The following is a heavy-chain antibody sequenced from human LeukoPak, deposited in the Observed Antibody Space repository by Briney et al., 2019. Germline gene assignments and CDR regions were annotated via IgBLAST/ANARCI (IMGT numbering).Heavy chain of an antibody. CDR3: AKDHDFWSGYYSGATHYYYYMDV. CDR2: IRYDGSDK. D-gene: IGHD3-3*01. J-gene: IGHJ6*03. Sequence: GGSLRLSCAASGFTFSSFGMYWVRQAPGKGLEWVSFIRYDGSDKYYADSVKGRFTISRDNSKNTLYLQMNSLRAEDTAVYYCAKDHDFWSGYYSGATHYYYYMDVWGKGTTVTVSS. CDR1: GFTFSSFG. V-gene: IGHV3-30*02.